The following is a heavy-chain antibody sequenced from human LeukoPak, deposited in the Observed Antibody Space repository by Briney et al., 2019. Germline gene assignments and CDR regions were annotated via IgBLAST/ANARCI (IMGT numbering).Heavy chain of an antibody. CDR3: ARPTVGLLWFGESSYYFDY. J-gene: IGHJ4*02. V-gene: IGHV1-18*01. CDR2: ISAYNGNT. CDR1: GGTFSSPA. Sequence: GASVKISCKTSGGTFSSPAINWVRQAPGQGLEWMGWISAYNGNTNYAQKLQGRVTMTTDTSTSTAYMELRSLRSDDTAVYYCARPTVGLLWFGESSYYFDYWGQGTLVTVSS. D-gene: IGHD3-10*01.